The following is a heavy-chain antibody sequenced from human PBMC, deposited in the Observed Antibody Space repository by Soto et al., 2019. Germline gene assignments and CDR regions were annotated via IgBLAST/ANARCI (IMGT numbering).Heavy chain of an antibody. CDR2: IYPGDSDT. Sequence: GESLKISCKGSGYSFTSYWIGWVRQMPGKGLEWMGIIYPGDSDTRYSPSFQGQVTISADKSISTAYLQWSSLKASDTAMYYCARHGPVYYYYYGMDVWGQGTTVTVSS. CDR3: ARHGPVYYYYYGMDV. CDR1: GYSFTSYW. V-gene: IGHV5-51*01. J-gene: IGHJ6*02.